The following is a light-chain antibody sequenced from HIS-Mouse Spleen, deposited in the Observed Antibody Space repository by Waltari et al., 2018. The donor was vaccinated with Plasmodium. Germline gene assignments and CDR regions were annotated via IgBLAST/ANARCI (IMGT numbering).Light chain of an antibody. CDR3: CSYAGSSTFNWV. CDR1: SRDVGMYNL. CDR2: EGS. V-gene: IGLV2-23*03. J-gene: IGLJ3*02. Sequence: QSALTQPAPVSGSPGQSITISCPGTSRDVGMYNLVSWYQQHPGKAPKLMIYEGSKRPSGVSNRFSGSKSGNTASLTISGLQAEDEADYYCCSYAGSSTFNWVFGGGTKLTVL.